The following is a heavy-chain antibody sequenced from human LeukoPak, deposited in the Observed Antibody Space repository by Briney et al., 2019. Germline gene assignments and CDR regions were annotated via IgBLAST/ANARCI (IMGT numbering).Heavy chain of an antibody. CDR2: INPSGGST. Sequence: ASVKVSCKASGYTFTSYYMHWVRQAPGQGLEWMGIINPSGGSTSYAQKFQGRVTMTRDTSTSTVYMELSSLRSEDTAVYYCARDLNPLAAHTPLGYWGQGTLVTVSS. CDR3: ARDLNPLAAHTPLGY. D-gene: IGHD6-13*01. J-gene: IGHJ4*02. V-gene: IGHV1-46*01. CDR1: GYTFTSYY.